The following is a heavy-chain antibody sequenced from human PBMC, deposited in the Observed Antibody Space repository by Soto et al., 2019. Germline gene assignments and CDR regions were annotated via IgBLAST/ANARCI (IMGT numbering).Heavy chain of an antibody. D-gene: IGHD3-3*01. V-gene: IGHV4-59*08. CDR1: GGSIGSYY. J-gene: IGHJ4*02. Sequence: QVQLQESGPGLVKPSETLSLTCSVSGGSIGSYYWSWIRQPPGKGLEWIGYIYYSGGTNYNPSLXMXVXIIXDASNNHSYLKLSSVTAADTGVYYCARGGWRQIDCWVQGTLVTVSP. CDR2: IYYSGGT. CDR3: ARGGWRQIDC.